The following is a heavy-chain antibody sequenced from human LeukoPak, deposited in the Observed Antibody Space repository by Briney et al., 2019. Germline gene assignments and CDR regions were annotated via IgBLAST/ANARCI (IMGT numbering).Heavy chain of an antibody. V-gene: IGHV3-30*18. CDR1: GFTFSLYG. J-gene: IGHJ6*01. CDR2: ISYDGTDK. CDR3: AKDSYCMDV. Sequence: GGSLRLSCAASGFTFSLYGMHWVRQPPGKGLAWAAVISYDGTDKYYGDSVKGRFTISTDNSKNTLYLQMKSLRSEDTAVYFCAKDSYCMDVGGQGSSVTVSA.